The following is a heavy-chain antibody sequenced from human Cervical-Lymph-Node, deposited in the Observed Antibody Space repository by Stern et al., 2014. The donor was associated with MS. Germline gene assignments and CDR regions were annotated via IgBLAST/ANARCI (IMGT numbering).Heavy chain of an antibody. CDR2: IYIRGNT. Sequence: VQLVESGPGLVKPSQTLSLTCTVSGGSISSESYYWSWIRQPAGKGLEWIGRIYIRGNTHYNPSLESRVTISVDTSQNHFSLKRSSVTAADTAVYYCARDRRIAAAGAGVGAFDIWGQGTMVTVSS. CDR1: GGSISSESYY. D-gene: IGHD6-13*01. V-gene: IGHV4-61*02. CDR3: ARDRRIAAAGAGVGAFDI. J-gene: IGHJ3*02.